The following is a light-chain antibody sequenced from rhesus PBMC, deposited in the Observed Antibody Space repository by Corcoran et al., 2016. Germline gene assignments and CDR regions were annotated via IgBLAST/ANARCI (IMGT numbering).Light chain of an antibody. CDR1: QSVSR. CDR2: ASS. Sequence: IVLTQSPATLSLSPGQGGTLSCRSSQSVSRLAGYQQKPGQAPRLLIYASSNMAIGIPVRFSGSGSGTEFTLPIRSLGPEDIGVYFCHQYSNGPRFSQGAKVEIK. J-gene: IGKJ2*01. V-gene: IGKV3-42*02. CDR3: HQYSNGPR.